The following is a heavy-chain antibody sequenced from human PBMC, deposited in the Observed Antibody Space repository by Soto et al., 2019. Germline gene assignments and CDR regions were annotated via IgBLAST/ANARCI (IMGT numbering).Heavy chain of an antibody. CDR3: ARVGSSSGEFDY. CDR1: GGSISSYY. V-gene: IGHV4-59*08. D-gene: IGHD6-6*01. Sequence: SETLSLTCTVSGGSISSYYWSWIRQPPGKGLEWIGYIYYSGSTYYNPSLKSRVTISVDTSKNQFSLKLSSVTAADTAVYYCARVGSSSGEFDYWGQGTLVTVSS. CDR2: IYYSGST. J-gene: IGHJ4*02.